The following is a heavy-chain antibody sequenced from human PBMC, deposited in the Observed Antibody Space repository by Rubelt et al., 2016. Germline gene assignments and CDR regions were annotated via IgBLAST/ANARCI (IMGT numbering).Heavy chain of an antibody. J-gene: IGHJ4*02. Sequence: QVQLVESGGGLVKPGGSLRLSCAASGFTFSDYYMSWIRQAPGKGLEWISYISGFGTTIYYADSVKGRFTISRDNAKTSLYLRRNSLRAEDTAVYYCARASSGYDFDYWGQGMLVTVSS. D-gene: IGHD3-22*01. CDR2: ISGFGTTI. CDR3: ARASSGYDFDY. V-gene: IGHV3-11*01. CDR1: GFTFSDYY.